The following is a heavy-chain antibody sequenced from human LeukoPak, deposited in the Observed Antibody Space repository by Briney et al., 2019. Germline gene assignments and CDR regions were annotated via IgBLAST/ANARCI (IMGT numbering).Heavy chain of an antibody. CDR3: AQDELGSGWYEEYFQH. D-gene: IGHD6-19*01. CDR2: ISGSGGST. CDR1: GFTFSSYA. J-gene: IGHJ1*01. V-gene: IGHV3-23*01. Sequence: GGSLRLSCAASGFTFSSYAMSWVRQAPGKGLEWVSAISGSGGSTYYADSVKGRFTISRDNSKNTLYLQMDSLRAEDTAVYYCAQDELGSGWYEEYFQHWGQGTLVTVSS.